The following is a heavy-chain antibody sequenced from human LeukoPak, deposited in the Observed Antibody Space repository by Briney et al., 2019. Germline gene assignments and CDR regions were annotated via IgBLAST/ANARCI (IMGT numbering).Heavy chain of an antibody. CDR1: GYSISSGYY. CDR3: ATGDSDALIVVVMPY. J-gene: IGHJ4*02. D-gene: IGHD3-22*01. Sequence: SETLSLTCTVSGYSISSGYYWGWIRQPPGKGLEWIGEINHSGSTNYNPSLKSRVTISVDTSKNQFSLKLSSVTAADTAVYCCATGDSDALIVVVMPYWGQGTLVTVSS. CDR2: INHSGST. V-gene: IGHV4-38-2*02.